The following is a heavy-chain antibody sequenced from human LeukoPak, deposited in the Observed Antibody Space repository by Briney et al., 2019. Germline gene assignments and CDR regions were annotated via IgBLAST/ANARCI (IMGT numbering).Heavy chain of an antibody. V-gene: IGHV3-9*01. Sequence: GGSLRLSCAASGFTFDDYAMHWVRQAPGKGLEWVSGISWNSGSIGYADSVKGRFTISRDNAKNSLYLQMNSLRAEDTALYYCAKDRGAVAAAGTALFDYWGQGTLVTVSS. CDR1: GFTFDDYA. CDR3: AKDRGAVAAAGTALFDY. J-gene: IGHJ4*02. D-gene: IGHD6-13*01. CDR2: ISWNSGSI.